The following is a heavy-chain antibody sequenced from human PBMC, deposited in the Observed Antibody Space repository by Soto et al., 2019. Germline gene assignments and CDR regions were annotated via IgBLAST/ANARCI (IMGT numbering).Heavy chain of an antibody. CDR3: ARDPRQIVGAPPDAWDI. D-gene: IGHD1-26*01. Sequence: QVQLVQSGAEVEKPGASVKVSCTASGYTFTNYGISWVRQAPGQGLEWMGWISAYNGNTNYAQKLQGRVTMTTDTSTSTAYMERRSLRSDDTAVYDCARDPRQIVGAPPDAWDIWGQGTMVTVSS. CDR2: ISAYNGNT. J-gene: IGHJ3*02. CDR1: GYTFTNYG. V-gene: IGHV1-18*01.